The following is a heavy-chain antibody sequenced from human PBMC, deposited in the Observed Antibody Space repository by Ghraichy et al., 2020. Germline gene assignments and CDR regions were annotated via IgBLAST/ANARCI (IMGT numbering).Heavy chain of an antibody. Sequence: SETLSLTCAVYGGSFSGYYWSWIRQPPGKGLEWIGEINHSGSTNYNPSLKSRVTISVDTSKNQFSLKLSSVTAADTAVYYCATAPRGYYYYYGMDVWGQGTTVTVSS. CDR3: ATAPRGYYYYYGMDV. CDR1: GGSFSGYY. V-gene: IGHV4-34*01. CDR2: INHSGST. J-gene: IGHJ6*02.